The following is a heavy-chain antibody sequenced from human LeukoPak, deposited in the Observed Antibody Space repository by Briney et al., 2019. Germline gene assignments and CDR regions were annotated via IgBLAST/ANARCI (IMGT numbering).Heavy chain of an antibody. Sequence: SQTLSLTCTVSGGSISSGGYYWSWIRQHPGKGLEWIGYIYYSGSTYYNPSLKSRVTISVDTSKNQFSLKLSSVTAADTAVYYRASRDGDYDWYFDLWGRGTLVTVSS. V-gene: IGHV4-31*03. J-gene: IGHJ2*01. CDR1: GGSISSGGYY. CDR2: IYYSGST. CDR3: ASRDGDYDWYFDL. D-gene: IGHD4-17*01.